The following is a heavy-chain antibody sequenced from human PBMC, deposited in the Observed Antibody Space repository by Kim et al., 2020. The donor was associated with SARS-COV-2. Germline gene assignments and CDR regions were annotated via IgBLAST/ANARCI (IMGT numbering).Heavy chain of an antibody. CDR2: IIPIFGTA. J-gene: IGHJ4*02. CDR3: ARHTDSSGYYYVPFDY. CDR1: GGTFSSYA. Sequence: SVKVSCKASGGTFSSYAISWVRQAPGQGLEWMGGIIPIFGTANYAQKFQGRVTITADESTSTAYMELSSLRSEDTAVYYCARHTDSSGYYYVPFDYWGQGTLVTVSS. V-gene: IGHV1-69*13. D-gene: IGHD3-22*01.